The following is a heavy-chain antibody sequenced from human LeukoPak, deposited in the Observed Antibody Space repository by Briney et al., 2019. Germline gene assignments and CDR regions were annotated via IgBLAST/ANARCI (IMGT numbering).Heavy chain of an antibody. CDR1: GYSFTSYW. CDR3: ARQTNIRYCSGSSCGMYEDWFDP. CDR2: IYPGDSDT. Sequence: GESLKISCKSSGYSFTSYWIGWVRQMPGKGLEWMGIIYPGDSDTRYSPSFQGQVTISADKSISTAYLQWSSLKASDTAMYYCARQTNIRYCSGSSCGMYEDWFDPWGQGTLVTVSS. D-gene: IGHD2-15*01. J-gene: IGHJ5*02. V-gene: IGHV5-51*01.